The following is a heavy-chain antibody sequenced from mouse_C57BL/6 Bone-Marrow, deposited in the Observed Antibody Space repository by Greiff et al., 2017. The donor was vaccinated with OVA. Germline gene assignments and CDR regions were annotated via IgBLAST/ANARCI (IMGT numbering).Heavy chain of an antibody. J-gene: IGHJ4*01. CDR2: INPNNGGT. CDR3: AREGLRRDYYAMDY. D-gene: IGHD2-2*01. V-gene: IGHV1-22*01. Sequence: VQLQQSGPELVKPGASVKMSCKASGYTFTDYNMHWVKQSHGKSLEWIGYINPNNGGTSYNQKFKGKATLTVNKSSSTAYMELRSLTSEDSAVYYCAREGLRRDYYAMDYWGQGTSVTVSS. CDR1: GYTFTDYN.